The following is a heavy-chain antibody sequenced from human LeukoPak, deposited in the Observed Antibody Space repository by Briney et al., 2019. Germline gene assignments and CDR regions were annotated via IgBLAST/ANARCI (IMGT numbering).Heavy chain of an antibody. Sequence: SETLSLTCAVYGGSFSGYYWSWIRQPPGKRLEWIGEINHSGSTNYNPSLKSRVTISVDTSKNQFSLKLSSVTAADTALYYCATGRNGEGLVVVTIHNSFASWGKGPLVPVS. J-gene: IGHJ4*02. CDR1: GGSFSGYY. V-gene: IGHV4-34*01. CDR3: ATGRNGEGLVVVTIHNSFAS. D-gene: IGHD3-22*01. CDR2: INHSGST.